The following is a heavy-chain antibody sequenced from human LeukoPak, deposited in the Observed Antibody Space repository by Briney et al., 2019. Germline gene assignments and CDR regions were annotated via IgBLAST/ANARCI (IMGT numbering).Heavy chain of an antibody. J-gene: IGHJ4*02. V-gene: IGHV3-9*01. D-gene: IGHD5-18*01. CDR1: GFTFDDYA. CDR2: ISWNSGSI. CDR3: QKDKGQLGSTFDY. Sequence: GGSLRLSCAASGFTFDDYAMHWVRQALGKGLEWVSGISWNSGSIGYADSVKGRFTISRDNAKNSLYLQMNSLRAEDTALYYWQKDKGQLGSTFDYGAQGTLVTVSS.